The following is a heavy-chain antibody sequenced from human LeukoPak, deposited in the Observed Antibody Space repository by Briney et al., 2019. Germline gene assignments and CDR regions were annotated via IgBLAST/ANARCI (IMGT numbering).Heavy chain of an antibody. CDR3: ARDDGDYYYDSSGYSSNAFDI. CDR2: IYHSGST. Sequence: NPSETLSLTCTVSGGSISSSSYYWGWIRQPPGKGLEWIGSIYHSGSTNYNPSLKSRVTISVDKSKNQFSLKLSSVTAADTAVYYCARDDGDYYYDSSGYSSNAFDIWGQGTMVTVSS. D-gene: IGHD3-22*01. V-gene: IGHV4-39*07. J-gene: IGHJ3*02. CDR1: GGSISSSSYY.